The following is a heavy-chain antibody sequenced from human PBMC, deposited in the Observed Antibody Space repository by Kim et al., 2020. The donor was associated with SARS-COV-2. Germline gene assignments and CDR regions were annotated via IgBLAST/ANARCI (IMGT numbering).Heavy chain of an antibody. Sequence: SETLSLTCTVSGGSISSYYWSWIRQPPGKGLEWIGYIYYSGCTNYNPSLKSRVTISVDTSKNQFSLKLSSVTAADTAVYYCARHGGDSSSWASFDYWGQGTLVTVSS. CDR3: ARHGGDSSSWASFDY. V-gene: IGHV4-59*08. CDR1: GGSISSYY. J-gene: IGHJ4*02. D-gene: IGHD6-13*01. CDR2: IYYSGCT.